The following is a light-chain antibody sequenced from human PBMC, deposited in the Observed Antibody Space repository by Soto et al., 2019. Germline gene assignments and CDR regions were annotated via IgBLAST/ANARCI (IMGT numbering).Light chain of an antibody. V-gene: IGLV2-14*03. CDR1: SNNVGGYKY. J-gene: IGLJ1*01. Sequence: QSALTQPASVSGDPGQAITISCTGTSNNVGGYKYVSWYQQRPGTAPKLIIFEVNTRPSGVSDRFSGSRSANTASLTISGLQAQDEADYYCSSYSSNNILSYVFGTGTKLTVL. CDR2: EVN. CDR3: SSYSSNNILSYV.